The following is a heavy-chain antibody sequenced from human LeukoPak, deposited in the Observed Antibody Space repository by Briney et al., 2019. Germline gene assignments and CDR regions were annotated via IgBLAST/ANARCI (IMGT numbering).Heavy chain of an antibody. Sequence: SETLSLTCTVSGGSISSSTYYWGWIRQPPGKGLEWIGSIYYSGSTYYNPSLKSRVTISVYTSKNQFSLKVSSVTAADTAVYYCARGGNYDSSGSRAEYFRHWGQGTLVTVSS. CDR1: GGSISSSTYY. CDR3: ARGGNYDSSGSRAEYFRH. CDR2: IYYSGST. J-gene: IGHJ1*01. D-gene: IGHD3-22*01. V-gene: IGHV4-39*01.